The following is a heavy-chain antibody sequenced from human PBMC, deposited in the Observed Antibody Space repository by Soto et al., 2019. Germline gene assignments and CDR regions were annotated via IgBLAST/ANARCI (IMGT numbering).Heavy chain of an antibody. CDR1: GGSVSSGSYY. V-gene: IGHV4-61*01. D-gene: IGHD1-1*01. J-gene: IGHJ5*02. CDR2: IYYSGST. CDR3: ARVHDRNWFDP. Sequence: SETLSLTCTVSGGSVSSGSYYWSWIRQPPGKGLEWIGYIYYSGSTNYNPSLKSRVTISVDTSKNQFSLKLSSVTAADTAVYYCARVHDRNWFDPWGQGTLVTVSS.